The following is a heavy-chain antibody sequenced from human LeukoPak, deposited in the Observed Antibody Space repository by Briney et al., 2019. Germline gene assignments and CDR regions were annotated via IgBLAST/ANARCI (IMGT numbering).Heavy chain of an antibody. CDR2: IIPILGIA. D-gene: IGHD4-17*01. V-gene: IGHV1-69*04. Sequence: SVKVSCKASGGTFSSYAISWVRQAPGQGLEWMGRIIPILGIANYAQKFQGRVTITTDESTSTAYMELSSLRSEDTAVYYCARDSYGDLDYWGQGTLLTVSS. J-gene: IGHJ4*02. CDR3: ARDSYGDLDY. CDR1: GGTFSSYA.